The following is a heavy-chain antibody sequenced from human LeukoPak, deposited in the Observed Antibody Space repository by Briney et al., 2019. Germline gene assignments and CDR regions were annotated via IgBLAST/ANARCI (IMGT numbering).Heavy chain of an antibody. CDR3: AKMVGGIFGPFDY. CDR1: GFTFSTYA. V-gene: IGHV3-23*01. D-gene: IGHD3/OR15-3a*01. CDR2: ISDSGGTT. Sequence: PGGSLRLSCAAPGFTFSTYAMSWVRQAPGKGLEWVSTISDSGGTTYYADSVKGRFIISRDNSKNTVYMHMNSLRAADTAVYYCAKMVGGIFGPFDYWGQGTLVTVSS. J-gene: IGHJ4*02.